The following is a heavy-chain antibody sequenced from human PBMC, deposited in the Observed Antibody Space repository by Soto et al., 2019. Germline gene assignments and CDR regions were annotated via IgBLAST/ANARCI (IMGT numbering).Heavy chain of an antibody. CDR3: AREERTYYYYYMDV. Sequence: GSLRLSCADSGFRFSNYAMNWVRQAPGKGLEWVAYISSSGMTIYYADSVKGRFTISRDNSKNTLYLQMNSLRAEDTAVYYCAREERTYYYYYMDVWGKGTTVSVSS. D-gene: IGHD1-1*01. J-gene: IGHJ6*03. CDR2: ISSSGMTI. CDR1: GFRFSNYA. V-gene: IGHV3-48*03.